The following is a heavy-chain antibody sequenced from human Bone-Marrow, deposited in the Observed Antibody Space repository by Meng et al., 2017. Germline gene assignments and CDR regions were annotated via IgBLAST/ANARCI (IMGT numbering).Heavy chain of an antibody. CDR1: GFTFSSYW. Sequence: EVQLVESGGGSVQAGGSLRLSCAASGFTFSSYWMHWVRQGPGKGLVWVSRINTDGCGTNYADSVKGRFTISRDNAKNTLYLQINSLRAEDTAVYYCGRGSPTDYWGQGTLVTVSS. CDR2: INTDGCGT. CDR3: GRGSPTDY. V-gene: IGHV3-74*01. J-gene: IGHJ4*02.